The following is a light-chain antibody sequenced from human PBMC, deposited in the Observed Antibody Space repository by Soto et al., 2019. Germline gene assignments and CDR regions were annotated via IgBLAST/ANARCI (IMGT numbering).Light chain of an antibody. Sequence: DIQLTQSPSFLSASVGDRVTITCRASQGISNYLAWYQQKPGKAPNLLIYVASTLQSGVPSRFSGSGSGTEFTLTISRLQPEDLATYYWQQLFSFPPTFGQGTRLEIK. CDR2: VAS. CDR1: QGISNY. J-gene: IGKJ5*01. CDR3: QQLFSFPPT. V-gene: IGKV1-9*01.